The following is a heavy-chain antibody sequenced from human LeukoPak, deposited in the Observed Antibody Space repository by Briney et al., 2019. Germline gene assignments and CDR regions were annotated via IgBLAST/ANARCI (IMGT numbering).Heavy chain of an antibody. CDR3: AKAPDAILTGYPDY. CDR1: GFTLDDYA. Sequence: PGRSLRLSCAASGFTLDDYAMHWVRQAPGKGLEWVSGISWNSGSIGYADSVKGRFTISRDNAKNSLYLQMNSLRAEDTALYYCAKAPDAILTGYPDYWGQGTLVTVSS. CDR2: ISWNSGSI. V-gene: IGHV3-9*01. J-gene: IGHJ4*02. D-gene: IGHD3-9*01.